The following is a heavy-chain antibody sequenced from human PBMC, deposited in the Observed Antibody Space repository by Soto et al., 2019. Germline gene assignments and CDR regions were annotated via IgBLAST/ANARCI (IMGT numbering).Heavy chain of an antibody. CDR2: IIPIFGTA. CDR1: GGTFSSYA. D-gene: IGHD6-13*01. Sequence: GASVKVSCKASGGTFSSYAISWVRQAPGQGLEWMGGIIPIFGTANYAQKFQGRVTITADESTSTAYMELSSLRSEDTAVYYCAKGIGMVMDPYNWFDPWGQGTLVTVSS. V-gene: IGHV1-69*13. J-gene: IGHJ5*02. CDR3: AKGIGMVMDPYNWFDP.